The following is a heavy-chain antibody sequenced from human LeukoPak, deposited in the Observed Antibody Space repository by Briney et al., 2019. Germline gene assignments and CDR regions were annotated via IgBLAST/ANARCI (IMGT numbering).Heavy chain of an antibody. J-gene: IGHJ6*02. V-gene: IGHV1-46*01. CDR1: GYAFTSYY. D-gene: IGHD5-18*01. CDR2: INPSGGST. Sequence: ASVKVSCKASGYAFTSYYMHWVRQAPGRGLEWMGIINPSGGSTSYAQKFQGRVTMTRDTSTGTVYMELSRLRSEHTAVYYCARGLVDTAMAPRSYYGMDVWGQGTTVTVSS. CDR3: ARGLVDTAMAPRSYYGMDV.